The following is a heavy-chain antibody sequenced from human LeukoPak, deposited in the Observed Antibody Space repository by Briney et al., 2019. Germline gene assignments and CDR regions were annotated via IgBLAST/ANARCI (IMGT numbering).Heavy chain of an antibody. J-gene: IGHJ6*03. CDR2: TYYSGST. D-gene: IGHD3-16*01. CDR3: ARYVEDYYYYYMDV. V-gene: IGHV4-59*01. CDR1: GGSFSGYY. Sequence: SETLSLTCAVYGGSFSGYYWSWIRQPPGKGLEWIGYTYYSGSTNYNPSLKSRVTISVDTSKNQFSLKLSSVTAADTAVYYCARYVEDYYYYYMDVWGKGTTVTVSS.